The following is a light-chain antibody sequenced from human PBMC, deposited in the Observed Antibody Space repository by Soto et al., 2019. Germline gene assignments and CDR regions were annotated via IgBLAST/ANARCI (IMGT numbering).Light chain of an antibody. V-gene: IGKV3-20*01. J-gene: IGKJ4*01. CDR1: QSLSSNS. CDR3: QQYGGSTRF. CDR2: GTS. Sequence: EIVLTQSPVTLSVSPGERATLSCRASQSLSSNSLAWYQQKPGQAPRLLIFGTSRRATAIPDRFSGSGSGTYFTLTISRLEPEDFAVYYCQQYGGSTRFFGGGTKVEIK.